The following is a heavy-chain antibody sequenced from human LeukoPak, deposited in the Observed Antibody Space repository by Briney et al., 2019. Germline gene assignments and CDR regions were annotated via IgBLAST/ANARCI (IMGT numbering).Heavy chain of an antibody. D-gene: IGHD1-7*01. J-gene: IGHJ4*02. Sequence: PGGSLRLSCAASGFTFSSYWMSWVRQAPGKGLEWVAVISYDGSNKYYADSVKGRFTISRDNSKNTLYLQMNSLRAEDTAVYYCASLMRYNWNYGHWGQGTLVTVSS. CDR2: ISYDGSNK. V-gene: IGHV3-30*14. CDR1: GFTFSSYW. CDR3: ASLMRYNWNYGH.